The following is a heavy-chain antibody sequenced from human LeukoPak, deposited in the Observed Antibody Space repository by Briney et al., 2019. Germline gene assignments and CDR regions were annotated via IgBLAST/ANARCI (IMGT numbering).Heavy chain of an antibody. D-gene: IGHD3-10*01. Sequence: GGSLRLSCAASGFTFSSYAMSWVRQAPGKGLEWVSAISGSGGGTYYADSVKGRFTISRDNSKNTLYLQMNSLRAEDTAVYYCAEDYGSGSYYNVVWGQGTLVTVSS. CDR1: GFTFSSYA. J-gene: IGHJ4*02. V-gene: IGHV3-23*01. CDR2: ISGSGGGT. CDR3: AEDYGSGSYYNVV.